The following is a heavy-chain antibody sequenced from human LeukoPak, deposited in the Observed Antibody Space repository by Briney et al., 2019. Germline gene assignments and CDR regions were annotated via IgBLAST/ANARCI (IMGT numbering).Heavy chain of an antibody. CDR3: AKVRAVWFGAKGGFDY. V-gene: IGHV3-74*01. D-gene: IGHD3-10*01. Sequence: GGSLRLSCAASGFTFSSYWMHWVRQAPGKGLVWVSRINTDGSSTSYADSVKGRFTISRDNAKNTLYLQMNSLRAEDTAVYYCAKVRAVWFGAKGGFDYWGQGALVTVSS. J-gene: IGHJ4*02. CDR2: INTDGSST. CDR1: GFTFSSYW.